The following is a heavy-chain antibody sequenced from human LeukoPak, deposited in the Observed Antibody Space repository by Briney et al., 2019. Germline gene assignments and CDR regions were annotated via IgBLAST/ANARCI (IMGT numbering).Heavy chain of an antibody. D-gene: IGHD6-19*01. J-gene: IGHJ4*02. Sequence: PGGSLRLSCAASGFTFSSYAMSWVRQAPGKGLEWVSAISGSGSVTSYGNSVKGRFTISRDNSKNTLYLQMNSLRAEDTAVYYCAKDHYSSGWYFDYWGQGTLVTVSS. CDR1: GFTFSSYA. CDR3: AKDHYSSGWYFDY. V-gene: IGHV3-23*01. CDR2: ISGSGSVT.